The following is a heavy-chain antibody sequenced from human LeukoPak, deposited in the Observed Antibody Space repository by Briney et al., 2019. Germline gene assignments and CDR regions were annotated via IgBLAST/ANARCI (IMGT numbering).Heavy chain of an antibody. CDR3: VRDQGWYYFDY. V-gene: IGHV3-74*01. CDR1: GFNFRIYW. J-gene: IGHJ4*02. CDR2: VNSDGAST. Sequence: GGSLRLSCEASGFNFRIYWMHWVRQAPGKGLVWFSRVNSDGASTNYADSVKGRFTISKDKAKNRLYLQMNSLRADDTAVYYCVRDQGWYYFDYWGQGALVTVSS. D-gene: IGHD6-19*01.